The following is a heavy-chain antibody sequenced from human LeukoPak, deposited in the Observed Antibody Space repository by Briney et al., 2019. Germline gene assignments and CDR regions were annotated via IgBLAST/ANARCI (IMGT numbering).Heavy chain of an antibody. CDR2: ISYDGSNK. CDR1: GFTFSSYG. J-gene: IGHJ6*02. Sequence: QAGGSLRLSCAASGFTFSSYGMHWVRQAPGKGLEWVAVISYDGSNKYYADSVKGRFTISRDNSKNTLYLQMNSLRAEDTAVYYCAKLEGEGPYYDFWSGWPLYYYYGMDVWGQGTTVTVSS. V-gene: IGHV3-30*18. CDR3: AKLEGEGPYYDFWSGWPLYYYYGMDV. D-gene: IGHD3-3*01.